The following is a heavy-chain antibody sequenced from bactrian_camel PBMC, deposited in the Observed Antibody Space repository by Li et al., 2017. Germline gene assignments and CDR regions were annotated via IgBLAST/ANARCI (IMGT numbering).Heavy chain of an antibody. J-gene: IGHJ4*01. CDR2: ISPASGRR. CDR1: GSIYGTLC. CDR3: AAANVPVVAIATMTRVLREMDFPD. D-gene: IGHD3*01. V-gene: IGHV3S40*01. Sequence: VQLVESGGGSVQAGGSLRLSCASSGSIYGTLCMGWVRQAPGKEREGVAAISPASGRRYYVDSVKGRFTISPGNATNTVSLQMNSLKPEDTAMYYCAAANVPVVAIATMTRVLREMDFPDWGRGTQVTVS.